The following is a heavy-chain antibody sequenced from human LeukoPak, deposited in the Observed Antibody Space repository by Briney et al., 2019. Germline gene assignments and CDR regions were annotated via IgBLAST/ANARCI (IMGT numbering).Heavy chain of an antibody. CDR3: AKALSWGSTPAE. V-gene: IGHV3-43*01. J-gene: IGHJ4*02. CDR1: GFTFDDYT. D-gene: IGHD3-16*01. CDR2: ISWDGGST. Sequence: GGSLRLSCAASGFTFDDYTMHWVRQAPGKGLEWVSLISWDGGSTYYADSVKGRFTISRDNSKHSLYLQMNSLRTEDTALYYCAKALSWGSTPAEWGQGTLVTVSS.